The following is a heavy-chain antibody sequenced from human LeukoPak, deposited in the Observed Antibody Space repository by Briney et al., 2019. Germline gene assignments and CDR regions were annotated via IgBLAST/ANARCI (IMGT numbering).Heavy chain of an antibody. Sequence: PGGSLRLSCAASGFTFSTYAMHWVRQAPGKGLEWVAVISYDGSNKYYADSVKGRFTISRDNSKNTVYLQMNSLRAEDTAVYYCANTYGSWGNFDTWGQGTLVTVSS. CDR2: ISYDGSNK. CDR1: GFTFSTYA. J-gene: IGHJ4*02. V-gene: IGHV3-30*04. D-gene: IGHD3-10*01. CDR3: ANTYGSWGNFDT.